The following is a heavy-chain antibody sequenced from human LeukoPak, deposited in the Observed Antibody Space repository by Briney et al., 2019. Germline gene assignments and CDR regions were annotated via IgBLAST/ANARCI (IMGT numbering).Heavy chain of an antibody. Sequence: PSETLSLTCAVSGGSVSSGSYYWSWIRQPPGKGLEWIGYIYYSGSTNYNPSLKSRVTISVDTSKNQFSLKLSSVTAADTAVYYCARALVVVPAAPPTWFDPWGQGTLVTVSS. J-gene: IGHJ5*02. CDR1: GGSVSSGSYY. D-gene: IGHD2-2*01. CDR2: IYYSGST. V-gene: IGHV4-61*01. CDR3: ARALVVVPAAPPTWFDP.